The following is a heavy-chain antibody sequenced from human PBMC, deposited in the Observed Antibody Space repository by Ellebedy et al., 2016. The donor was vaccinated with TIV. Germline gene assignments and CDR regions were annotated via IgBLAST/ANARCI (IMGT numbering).Heavy chain of an antibody. Sequence: GSLRLSXAVYGGSLSGYYWSWIRQPPGKGLEWIGEINHSGNTDYNPSLESRVTVSVDTSKNQFSLILSSVTAADTAVYYCARGPRLFTMTRGVLRAMDVWGQGSTVIVS. V-gene: IGHV4-34*01. D-gene: IGHD3-10*01. CDR3: ARGPRLFTMTRGVLRAMDV. CDR2: INHSGNT. CDR1: GGSLSGYY. J-gene: IGHJ6*02.